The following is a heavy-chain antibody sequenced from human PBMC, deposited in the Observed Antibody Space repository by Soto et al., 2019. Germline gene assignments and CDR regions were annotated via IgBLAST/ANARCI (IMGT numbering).Heavy chain of an antibody. CDR1: GYTFTSYD. CDR3: ARGSLYYDILTGYYPFDY. Sequence: ASVKVSCKASGYTFTSYDINWVRQATGQGLEWMGWMNPNSGNTGYAQKFQGRVTMTRNTSIGTAYMELSSLRSEDTAVYYCARGSLYYDILTGYYPFDYWGQGTLVTVSS. J-gene: IGHJ4*02. V-gene: IGHV1-8*01. D-gene: IGHD3-9*01. CDR2: MNPNSGNT.